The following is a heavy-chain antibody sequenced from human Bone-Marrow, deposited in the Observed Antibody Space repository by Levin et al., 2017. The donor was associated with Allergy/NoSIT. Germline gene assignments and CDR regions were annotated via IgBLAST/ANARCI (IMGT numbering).Heavy chain of an antibody. V-gene: IGHV1-69*13. CDR1: GGTFSSYA. Sequence: GASVKVSCKASGGTFSSYAISWVRQAPGQGLEWMGGIIPIFGTANYAQKFQGRVTITADESTSTAYMELSSLRSEDTAVYYCAESSSWSRDYYYYGMDVWGQGTTVTVSS. D-gene: IGHD6-13*01. CDR2: IIPIFGTA. J-gene: IGHJ6*02. CDR3: AESSSWSRDYYYYGMDV.